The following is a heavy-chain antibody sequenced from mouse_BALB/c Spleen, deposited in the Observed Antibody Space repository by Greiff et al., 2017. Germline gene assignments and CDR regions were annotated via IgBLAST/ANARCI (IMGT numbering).Heavy chain of an antibody. D-gene: IGHD2-1*01. CDR3: ARSYGIAWFAY. CDR2: IWAGGST. J-gene: IGHJ3*01. V-gene: IGHV2-9*02. Sequence: VQRVESGPGLVAPSQSLSITCTVSGFSLTSYGVHWVRQPPGKGLEWLGVIWAGGSTNYNSALMSRLSISKDNSKSQVFLKMNSLQTDDTAMYYCARSYGIAWFAYWGQGTLVTVSA. CDR1: GFSLTSYG.